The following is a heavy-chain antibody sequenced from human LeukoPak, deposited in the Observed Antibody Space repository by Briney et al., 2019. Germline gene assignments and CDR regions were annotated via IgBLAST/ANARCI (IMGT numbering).Heavy chain of an antibody. CDR2: MNPNSGNT. CDR1: GYTFTSYD. CDR3: ARGPPDVVVPAAMVSYYYYMDV. J-gene: IGHJ6*03. D-gene: IGHD2-2*01. Sequence: ASVKVSCKASGYTFTSYDINWVRQATGQGLEWMGWMNPNSGNTGYAQKFQGRVTITRNTSISTAYMELSSLRSEDTAVYYCARGPPDVVVPAAMVSYYYYMDVWGKGTTVTVYS. V-gene: IGHV1-8*03.